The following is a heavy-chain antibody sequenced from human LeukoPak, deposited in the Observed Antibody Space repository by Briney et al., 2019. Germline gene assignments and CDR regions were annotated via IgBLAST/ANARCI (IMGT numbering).Heavy chain of an antibody. CDR1: GFTLSSYS. CDR2: ISGSGGST. Sequence: GGSLRLSCAASGFTLSSYSMNWVRQAPGKGLEWVSAISGSGGSTYYADSVKGRFTISRDNSKNTLYLQMNSLRAEDTAVYYCAKDRGRRWFGELLSHSANYGMDVWGQGTTVTVSS. CDR3: AKDRGRRWFGELLSHSANYGMDV. D-gene: IGHD3-10*01. V-gene: IGHV3-23*01. J-gene: IGHJ6*02.